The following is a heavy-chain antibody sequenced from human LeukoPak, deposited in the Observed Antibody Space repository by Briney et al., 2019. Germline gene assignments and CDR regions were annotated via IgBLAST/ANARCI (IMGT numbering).Heavy chain of an antibody. CDR1: GGSFSGYY. D-gene: IGHD6-19*01. Sequence: SETLSLTCAVYGGSFSGYYWSWIRQPPGKGLEWIGYIYYSGSTNYNPSLKSRVTISVDTSKNQFSLKLSSVTAADTAVYYCASATSSGWHFDYWGQGTLVTVSS. J-gene: IGHJ4*02. CDR2: IYYSGST. CDR3: ASATSSGWHFDY. V-gene: IGHV4-59*08.